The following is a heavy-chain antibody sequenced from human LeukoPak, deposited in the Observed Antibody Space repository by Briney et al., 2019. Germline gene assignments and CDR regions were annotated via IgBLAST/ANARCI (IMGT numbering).Heavy chain of an antibody. D-gene: IGHD3-10*01. CDR1: GYSFTSYW. J-gene: IGHJ4*02. CDR2: IYPGDSET. Sequence: GESLKISCNGSGYSFTSYWIGWVRQMPGKGLEWMGIIYPGDSETRYSPSFQGQVTISADKSTSTAYLQWSSLKASDTAIYYCARHVSAGLGEYQFDYWGQGTLVTVSS. CDR3: ARHVSAGLGEYQFDY. V-gene: IGHV5-51*01.